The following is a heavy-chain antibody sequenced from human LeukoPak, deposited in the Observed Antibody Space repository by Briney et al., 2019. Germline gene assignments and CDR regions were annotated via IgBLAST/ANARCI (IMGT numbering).Heavy chain of an antibody. V-gene: IGHV4-30-2*01. CDR3: VRVGYGDYFDY. CDR1: GGSISGGGYS. D-gene: IGHD4/OR15-4a*01. Sequence: SETLSLTCDVSGGSISGGGYSWSWIRQPPGKGLEWIGYIYHSGNTYYSPSLKSRVTISVDRSKHQFSLKLNSVTAADTAVYYCVRVGYGDYFDYWGQGTLVTVSS. J-gene: IGHJ4*02. CDR2: IYHSGNT.